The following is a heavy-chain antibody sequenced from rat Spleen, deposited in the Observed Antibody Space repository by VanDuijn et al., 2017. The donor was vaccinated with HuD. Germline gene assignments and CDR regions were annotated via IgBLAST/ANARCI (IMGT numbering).Heavy chain of an antibody. CDR2: ISTGGGNT. J-gene: IGHJ2*01. V-gene: IGHV5-25*01. CDR1: GFSFSDYH. Sequence: EVQLVESGGGLVLPGRSLKLSCATSGFSFSDYHLAWVRQAPTKGLEWVASISTGGGNTYYRDSVKGRFTISRDNAKSTLYLQMDSLRSEDTATYYCATDGTRVSRFDYWGQGVMVTVSS. D-gene: IGHD1-4*01. CDR3: ATDGTRVSRFDY.